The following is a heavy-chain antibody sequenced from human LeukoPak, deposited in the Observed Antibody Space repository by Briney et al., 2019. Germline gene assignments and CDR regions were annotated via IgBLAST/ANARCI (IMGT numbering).Heavy chain of an antibody. V-gene: IGHV1-8*02. CDR2: MNPNSGNT. CDR1: RGTFSSYA. Sequence: ASVKVSCKASRGTFSSYAINWVRQATGQGLEWLGWMNPNSGNTGYAQNFQGRVTMTRDTSIDTAYMELTSLRYEDTAVYYCARDYYGSKSSSFDPWGQGTLVTVSS. CDR3: ARDYYGSKSSSFDP. J-gene: IGHJ5*02. D-gene: IGHD3-10*01.